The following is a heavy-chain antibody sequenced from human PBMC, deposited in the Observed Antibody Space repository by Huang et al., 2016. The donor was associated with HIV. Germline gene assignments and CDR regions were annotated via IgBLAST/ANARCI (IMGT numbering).Heavy chain of an antibody. CDR1: GCTFSCYA. D-gene: IGHD3-3*01. CDR3: AKDADTSGYDVLGPFGS. Sequence: EVLLLESGGGLVQPGGSLSISCVASGCTFSCYAMSWVRQAPGKGLEWVSGITDGINNRYYAHSVKGRFAVSRDDSTNTLYLQMNSLRAEDTAVYYCAKDADTSGYDVLGPFGSWGQGTLVTVSS. CDR2: ITDGINNR. J-gene: IGHJ4*02. V-gene: IGHV3-23*01.